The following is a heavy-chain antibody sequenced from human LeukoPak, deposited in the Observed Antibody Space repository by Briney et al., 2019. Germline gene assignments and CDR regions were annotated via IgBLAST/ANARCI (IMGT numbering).Heavy chain of an antibody. D-gene: IGHD6-13*01. CDR1: GFTLGSHD. CDR2: VSSGFHA. J-gene: IGHJ4*02. CDR3: ARGTGVSSSWSA. Sequence: PGGSLRLSCTASGFTLGSHDMHWVRQIPGQGLEWVAAVSSGFHAFFADSVQGRFTVSREDARNSLYLQMNSLRAGDTAVYYCARGTGVSSSWSAWGQGILVTVSS. V-gene: IGHV3-13*01.